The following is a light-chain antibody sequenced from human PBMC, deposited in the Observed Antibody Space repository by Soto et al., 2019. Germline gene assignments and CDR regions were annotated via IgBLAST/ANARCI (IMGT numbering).Light chain of an antibody. J-gene: IGKJ1*01. CDR3: QQYSNSWT. Sequence: EIVLTQSPGTLSLSPGETATLSCRASQPVSSGYLAWYQQKPGQSPTLLIYGASYRAAGTPDRFSGSGFGTDFTLTTSRLEPEDFAVYYCQQYSNSWTFGQGTKVEIK. CDR2: GAS. V-gene: IGKV3-20*01. CDR1: QPVSSGY.